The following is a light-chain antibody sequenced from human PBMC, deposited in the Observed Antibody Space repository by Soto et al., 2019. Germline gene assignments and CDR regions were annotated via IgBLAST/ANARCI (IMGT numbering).Light chain of an antibody. V-gene: IGKV3-11*01. CDR3: QHRSDWPRT. J-gene: IGKJ2*01. CDR2: DAS. Sequence: EIVLTQSPATLSLSPGERATLSCRASQSVSSYLAWYQQKPGQAPRLLIFDASPRATGLPSRFSGSGSGTDFTPTISSLETVEFARYYCQHRSDWPRTVGQGTKLEIK. CDR1: QSVSSY.